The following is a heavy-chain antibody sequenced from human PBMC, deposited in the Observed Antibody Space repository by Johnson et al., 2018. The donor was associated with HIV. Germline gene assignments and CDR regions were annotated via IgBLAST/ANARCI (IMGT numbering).Heavy chain of an antibody. D-gene: IGHD1-26*01. V-gene: IGHV3-30*04. CDR1: GFNFSSYA. Sequence: QVQLVESGGGLVQPGGSLRLSCAASGFNFSSYAMHWVRQAPGKGLEWVAVISYDGSNKYYADSVKGRFTISRDNSKNTLYLQMNSLRAEDTAVYYCAREGRLGSYLGGVAFDIWGQGTMVTVSS. J-gene: IGHJ3*02. CDR3: AREGRLGSYLGGVAFDI. CDR2: ISYDGSNK.